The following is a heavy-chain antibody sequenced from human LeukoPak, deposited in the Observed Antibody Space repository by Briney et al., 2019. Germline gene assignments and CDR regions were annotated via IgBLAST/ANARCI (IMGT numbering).Heavy chain of an antibody. J-gene: IGHJ4*02. Sequence: GSLRLSCAASGFTFGSYWMSWVRQPPGKGLEWIGEINHSGSTNYNPSLESRVTISVDTSKNQFSLKLSSVTAADTAVYYCARYDFNKFFDYWGQGTLVTVSS. V-gene: IGHV4-34*01. D-gene: IGHD3-3*01. CDR3: ARYDFNKFFDY. CDR1: GFTFGSYW. CDR2: INHSGST.